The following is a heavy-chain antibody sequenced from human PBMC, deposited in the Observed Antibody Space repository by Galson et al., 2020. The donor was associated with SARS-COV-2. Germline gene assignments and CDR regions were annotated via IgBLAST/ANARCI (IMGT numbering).Heavy chain of an antibody. CDR2: IYYSGST. D-gene: IGHD3-22*01. J-gene: IGHJ4*02. Sequence: SQTLSLTCTVSGGSISSYYWSWIRQPPGKGLEWIGYIYYSGSTNYNPSLKSRVTISVDTSKNQFSLKLSSVTAADTAVYYCANTRGSSGYYYFDYWGQGTLVTVSS. V-gene: IGHV4-59*08. CDR1: GGSISSYY. CDR3: ANTRGSSGYYYFDY.